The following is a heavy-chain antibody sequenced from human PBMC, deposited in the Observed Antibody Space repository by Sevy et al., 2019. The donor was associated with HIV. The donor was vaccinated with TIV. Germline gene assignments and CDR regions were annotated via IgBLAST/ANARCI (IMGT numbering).Heavy chain of an antibody. V-gene: IGHV3-21*01. D-gene: IGHD3-10*01. CDR1: GFTFSTYT. J-gene: IGHJ3*02. Sequence: GGSLRLSCSASGFTFSTYTMNWVRQAPGKGLEWVSSISSSANYIYYADSLKGRFTISRDNAKNSLYLQMNSLRAEDTAVYYCARLYGSGSWEAFDIWGQGTMVTVSS. CDR3: ARLYGSGSWEAFDI. CDR2: ISSSANYI.